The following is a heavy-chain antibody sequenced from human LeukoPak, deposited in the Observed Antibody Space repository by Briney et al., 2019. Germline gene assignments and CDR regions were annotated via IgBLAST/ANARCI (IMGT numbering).Heavy chain of an antibody. V-gene: IGHV3-7*03. CDR1: GFTFSTYW. Sequence: GGSLRLSCVASGFTFSTYWMSWVRQAPGKGLEWVANIKEDGSERYYVDSVKGRFTISRDNAKNSLYLQMNSLRVEDTALYYCARGRIAMGVWGQGTLVTVSS. J-gene: IGHJ4*02. D-gene: IGHD5-18*01. CDR2: IKEDGSER. CDR3: ARGRIAMGV.